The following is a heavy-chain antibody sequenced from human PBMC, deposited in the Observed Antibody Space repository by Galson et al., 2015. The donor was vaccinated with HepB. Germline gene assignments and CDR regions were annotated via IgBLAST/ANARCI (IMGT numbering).Heavy chain of an antibody. D-gene: IGHD4-23*01. CDR3: ATLPEVGTPTWLFDP. CDR2: FDPEDGET. J-gene: IGHJ5*02. CDR1: GYTLTELS. Sequence: SVKVSCKVSGYTLTELSMHWVRQAPGKGLEWMGGFDPEDGETIYAQKFQGRVTMTEDTSTDTAYMELSSLRSEDTAVYYCATLPEVGTPTWLFDPWGQGTLVTVSS. V-gene: IGHV1-24*01.